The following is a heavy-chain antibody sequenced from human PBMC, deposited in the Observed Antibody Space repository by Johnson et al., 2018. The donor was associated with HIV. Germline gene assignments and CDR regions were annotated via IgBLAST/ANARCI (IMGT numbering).Heavy chain of an antibody. CDR1: GFTFSDYG. D-gene: IGHD6-19*01. J-gene: IGHJ3*02. CDR2: ISYDGDNE. CDR3: AREDGSGWSTRGDDAFDI. Sequence: QVQLVESGGGVVQPGRSLRLSCSASGFTFSDYGMQWVRQAPGKGLEWVALISYDGDNEYYADSVKGRFTISRDNSKNTVYLQMNSLRAEDTAVYYCAREDGSGWSTRGDDAFDIWGQGTMVTVSA. V-gene: IGHV3-33*08.